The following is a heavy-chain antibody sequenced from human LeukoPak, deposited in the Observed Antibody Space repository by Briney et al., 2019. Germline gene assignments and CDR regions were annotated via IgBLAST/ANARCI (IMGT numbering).Heavy chain of an antibody. J-gene: IGHJ4*02. Sequence: ASVKVTCKASGYTFTDHYIHWVRQAPGQGLEWVGWTNPKTGGTKYAQRFQDRVTMSRDTSIRTAYMELRRLMPDDTAVYYCVLAMGEYFDYWGQGTLVTVSS. CDR3: VLAMGEYFDY. CDR1: GYTFTDHY. V-gene: IGHV1-2*02. CDR2: TNPKTGGT. D-gene: IGHD2/OR15-2a*01.